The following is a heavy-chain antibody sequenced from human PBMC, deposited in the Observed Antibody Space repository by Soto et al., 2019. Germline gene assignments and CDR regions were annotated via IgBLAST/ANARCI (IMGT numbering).Heavy chain of an antibody. J-gene: IGHJ4*02. CDR3: ATGPQHRVNLYYFDL. CDR2: FDPEDGEI. D-gene: IGHD2-8*01. V-gene: IGHV1-24*01. CDR1: GYSLTEVS. Sequence: QVQLVQSGAEVRKPGASVKVSCTVSGYSLTEVSIHWARQAPGKGPEWMGGFDPEDGEIKFAQNFQGRVTMTADTPTVTAYMELSSLRSEDTAIYYCATGPQHRVNLYYFDLWGQGTLVTVSS.